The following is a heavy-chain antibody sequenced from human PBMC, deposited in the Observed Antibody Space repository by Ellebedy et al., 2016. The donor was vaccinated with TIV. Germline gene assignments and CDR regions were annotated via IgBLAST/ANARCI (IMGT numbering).Heavy chain of an antibody. Sequence: ASVKVSCKASGGTFSSYAISWVRQAPGQGPEWMGRIIPILGIANYAQKFQGRVTITADKSTSTVYMELSSLRSEDTAVYYCARSHGDPVNFDYWGQGTLVTVSS. J-gene: IGHJ4*02. CDR3: ARSHGDPVNFDY. CDR2: IIPILGIA. V-gene: IGHV1-69*04. D-gene: IGHD4-17*01. CDR1: GGTFSSYA.